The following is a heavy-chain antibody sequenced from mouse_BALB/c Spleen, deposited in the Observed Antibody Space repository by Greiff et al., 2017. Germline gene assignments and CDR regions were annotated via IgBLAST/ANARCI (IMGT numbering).Heavy chain of an antibody. CDR1: GYTFTSYT. J-gene: IGHJ4*01. Sequence: QVHVKQSGAELARPGASVKMSCKASGYTFTSYTMHWVKQRPGQGLEWIGYINPSTGYTEYNQKFKDKATLTADKSSSTAYMQLSSLTSEDSAVYYCARDYGGAMDYWGQGTSVTVSS. D-gene: IGHD1-1*01. CDR3: ARDYGGAMDY. V-gene: IGHV1-4*01. CDR2: INPSTGYT.